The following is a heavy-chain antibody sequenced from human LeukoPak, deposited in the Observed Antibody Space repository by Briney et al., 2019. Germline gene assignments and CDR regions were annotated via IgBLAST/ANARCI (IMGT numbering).Heavy chain of an antibody. D-gene: IGHD2-8*02. Sequence: PSQTLSLTCTVSGGSISSGGYYWSWIRQHPGKGLEWIGYIYYSGSTYYNPSLKSRVTISVDTSKNQFSLKVSSVTAADTAVYYCARDSGYGTVDYWGQGTLVTVSS. CDR2: IYYSGST. V-gene: IGHV4-31*03. CDR3: ARDSGYGTVDY. J-gene: IGHJ4*02. CDR1: GGSISSGGYY.